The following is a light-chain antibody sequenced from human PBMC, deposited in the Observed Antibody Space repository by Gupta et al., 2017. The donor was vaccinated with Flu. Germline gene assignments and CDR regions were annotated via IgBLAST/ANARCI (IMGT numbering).Light chain of an antibody. J-gene: IGLJ3*02. V-gene: IGLV1-51*02. CDR1: SSNIGSNF. CDR3: LSWDSSLSAEV. Sequence: QSVLTQPPSVSAAPGPQVTISCSGSSSNIGSNFVSWYQQLPRTAPKLLIYENNKRPSGIPDRFSGSKSGASATLGITGLQTGDEADYYCLSWDSSLSAEVFGGGTKLTVL. CDR2: ENN.